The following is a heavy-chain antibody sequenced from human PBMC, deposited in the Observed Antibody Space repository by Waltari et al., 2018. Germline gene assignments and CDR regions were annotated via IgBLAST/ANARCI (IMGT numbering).Heavy chain of an antibody. J-gene: IGHJ4*01. V-gene: IGHV3-23*01. Sequence: LESGGAMVQSGGSLRLSCSVSGFTFSNFAMAWVRRAPGKVLKWLSVCRESGLSTMYTVSVRGRFTISRDNSRNTLYLEMNSLRVEDAAIYYCAKDNRAPISGSPTYYFDHWGHGTVVTVS. D-gene: IGHD3-10*01. CDR2: CRESGLST. CDR3: AKDNRAPISGSPTYYFDH. CDR1: GFTFSNFA.